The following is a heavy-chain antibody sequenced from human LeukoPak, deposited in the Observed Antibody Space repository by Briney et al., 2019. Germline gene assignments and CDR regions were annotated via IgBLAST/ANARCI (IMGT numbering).Heavy chain of an antibody. D-gene: IGHD2-15*01. CDR1: GGSITSYY. CDR3: ARAVVAATPYYYYYMDV. J-gene: IGHJ6*03. V-gene: IGHV4-59*01. CDR2: IYDSGSS. Sequence: SETLSLTCTVSGGSITSYYWSWIRQPPGKGLEWIGYIYDSGSSNYNPSLKSRVTISADTSRNQFSLKLSSVTAADTAVYYCARAVVAATPYYYYYMDVWGKGTTVTVSS.